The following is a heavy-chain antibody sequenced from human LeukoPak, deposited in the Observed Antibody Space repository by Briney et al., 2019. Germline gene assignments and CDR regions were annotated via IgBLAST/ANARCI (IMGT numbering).Heavy chain of an antibody. Sequence: SETLSLTCTVSGGSISSSSYYWGWIRQPPGKGLEWIGSIYYSGSTYYNPSLKSRVTISVDTSKNQFSLKLSSVTAADTAVYYCAFLGGFEYFQHWGQGTLVTVSS. J-gene: IGHJ1*01. CDR2: IYYSGST. CDR3: AFLGGFEYFQH. CDR1: GGSISSSSYY. D-gene: IGHD3-16*01. V-gene: IGHV4-39*01.